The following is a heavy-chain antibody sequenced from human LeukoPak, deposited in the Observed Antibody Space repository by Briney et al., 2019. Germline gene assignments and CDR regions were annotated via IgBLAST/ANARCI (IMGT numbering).Heavy chain of an antibody. D-gene: IGHD2-2*02. CDR2: IYYSGST. CDR3: ARGRIAIVVVPAAILTIWFDP. J-gene: IGHJ5*02. CDR1: GGSISSYY. Sequence: PSETLSLTCTVSGGSISSYYWSWIRQPPGKGLEWIGYIYYSGSTNYNPSLKSRVTISVDTSKNQFSLKLSSVTAADTAVYYCARGRIAIVVVPAAILTIWFDPWGQGTLVTVSS. V-gene: IGHV4-59*08.